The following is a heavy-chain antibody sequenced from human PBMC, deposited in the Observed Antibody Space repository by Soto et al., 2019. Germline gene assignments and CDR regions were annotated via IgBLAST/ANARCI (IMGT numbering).Heavy chain of an antibody. CDR2: IIPIFGTA. CDR3: ARVKSLRIIAAQTDYYYYYGMDV. Sequence: GASVKVSCKASGGTFSSYAISWVRQAPGQGLEWMGGIIPIFGTANYAQKFQGRVTITADESTSTAYMELSSLRSEDTAVYYCARVKSLRIIAAQTDYYYYYGMDVWGQGTTVTVSS. J-gene: IGHJ6*02. CDR1: GGTFSSYA. V-gene: IGHV1-69*13. D-gene: IGHD6-13*01.